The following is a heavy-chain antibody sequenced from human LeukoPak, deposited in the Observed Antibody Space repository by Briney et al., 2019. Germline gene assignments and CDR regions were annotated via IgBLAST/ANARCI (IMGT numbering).Heavy chain of an antibody. J-gene: IGHJ3*02. Sequence: SETLSLTCAVYGGSFSGYYWSWIRQPPGKGLEWIGEINHSGSTNYNPSLKSRVTISVDTSKNQFSLKLRSVTAADTAVYYCARSDGYGLVDIWGQGTMVTVSS. CDR3: ARSDGYGLVDI. CDR2: INHSGST. D-gene: IGHD3-10*01. CDR1: GGSFSGYY. V-gene: IGHV4-34*01.